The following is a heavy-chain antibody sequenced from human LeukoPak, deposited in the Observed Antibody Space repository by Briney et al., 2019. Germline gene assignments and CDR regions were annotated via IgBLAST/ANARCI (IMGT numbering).Heavy chain of an antibody. Sequence: ASVKVSRKASGHTFTSYYMHWARHAPRQGLEWRGIINPSGGSTSYAQKFQGRVTMTRDMSTSTVYMELSSLRSEDTAVYYCARGYCSSTSCYVPGSDSFDIWGQGTMVTVSS. CDR2: INPSGGST. CDR1: GHTFTSYY. CDR3: ARGYCSSTSCYVPGSDSFDI. J-gene: IGHJ3*02. D-gene: IGHD2-2*01. V-gene: IGHV1-46*01.